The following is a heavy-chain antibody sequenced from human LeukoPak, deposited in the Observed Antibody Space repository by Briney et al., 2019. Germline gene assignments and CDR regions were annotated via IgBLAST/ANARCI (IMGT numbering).Heavy chain of an antibody. V-gene: IGHV4-39*07. CDR1: GGSISTSNYY. J-gene: IGHJ6*03. D-gene: IGHD1/OR15-1a*01. Sequence: SETLSLTCTVSGGSISTSNYYWGWIRQPPGKGLEWIGNIFYSGSTYYSPSLKSRVTISLDTSRNQFSLKLTSVTASDTAVYYCARGQQHFYYHYMDVWGKGTTVTVSS. CDR2: IFYSGST. CDR3: ARGQQHFYYHYMDV.